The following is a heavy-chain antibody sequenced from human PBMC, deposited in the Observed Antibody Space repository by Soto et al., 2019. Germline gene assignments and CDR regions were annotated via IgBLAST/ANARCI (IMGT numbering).Heavy chain of an antibody. CDR2: IYYSGST. Sequence: TSETLSLTCTVSGGSISSSSYYWGWIRQPPGKGLEWIGSIYYSGSTYYNPSLKSRVTISVDTSKNQFSLKLSSVTAADTAVYYCARHNSGSSYNLDYWGQGTLVTVSS. CDR3: ARHNSGSSYNLDY. D-gene: IGHD1-26*01. V-gene: IGHV4-39*01. J-gene: IGHJ4*02. CDR1: GGSISSSSYY.